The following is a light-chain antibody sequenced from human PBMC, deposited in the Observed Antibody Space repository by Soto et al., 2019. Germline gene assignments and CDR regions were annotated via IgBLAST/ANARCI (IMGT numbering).Light chain of an antibody. J-gene: IGKJ4*01. CDR3: QLYYSTPTT. CDR1: QSILYSSNNKNY. Sequence: DIVMTQSPDSLAVSLGERATINCKSSQSILYSSNNKNYLAWYQQKPGQPPKLLIYWASTRESGVPDRFSGSGSGTDFTLTISSLQAEDVAVYYCQLYYSTPTTFGGGTKVEIK. V-gene: IGKV4-1*01. CDR2: WAS.